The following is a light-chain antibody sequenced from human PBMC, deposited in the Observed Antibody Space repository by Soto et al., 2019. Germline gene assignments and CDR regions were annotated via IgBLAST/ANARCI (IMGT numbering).Light chain of an antibody. CDR2: DAS. V-gene: IGKV1-5*01. CDR3: QQYNNYWT. CDR1: QSISSW. J-gene: IGKJ1*01. Sequence: DIQMTQSPSTLSASVGDRVTITCRASQSISSWLAWYQQKPGKAPKLLIYDASSLESGVPSRFSGSGSATEFTLTISSLQPDDFATYYCQQYNNYWTFGQGTKWRS.